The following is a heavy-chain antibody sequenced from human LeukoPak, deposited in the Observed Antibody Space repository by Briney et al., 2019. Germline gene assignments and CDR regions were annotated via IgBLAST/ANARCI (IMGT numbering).Heavy chain of an antibody. J-gene: IGHJ4*02. D-gene: IGHD4-23*01. CDR2: ISTSGGTI. V-gene: IGHV3-48*03. CDR3: ARDSYYGGTQDY. CDR1: GFLFSSYE. Sequence: PGGSLRLSCAASGFLFSSYEMNWVRQAPGKGLEWVSYISTSGGTIYYADSVKGRFTISRDNAKNSLYLQTNSLRAEDTAVYYCARDSYYGGTQDYWGQGTLVTVS.